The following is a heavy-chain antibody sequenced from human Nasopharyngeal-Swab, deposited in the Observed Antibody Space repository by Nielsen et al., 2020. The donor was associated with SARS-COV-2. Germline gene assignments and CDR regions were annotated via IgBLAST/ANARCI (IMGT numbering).Heavy chain of an antibody. J-gene: IGHJ5*02. Sequence: ASVKVSCKASGYTFTSYDINWVGQATGQGLEWMGWMNPNRGNTGYAQKFQGRVIMNRNTSRSTAYMALSSLRSEDTDVYYCVRAGRMEITGWFDPWGQGTLVTVSS. CDR3: VRAGRMEITGWFDP. CDR2: MNPNRGNT. D-gene: IGHD2-15*01. V-gene: IGHV1-8*01. CDR1: GYTFTSYD.